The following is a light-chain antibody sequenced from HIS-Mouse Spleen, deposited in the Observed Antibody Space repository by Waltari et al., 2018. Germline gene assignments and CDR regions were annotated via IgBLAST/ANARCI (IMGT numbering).Light chain of an antibody. CDR2: GAS. CDR3: QQYGSSPPT. Sequence: EIVLTQSPGTLSLSPGERATLSCRASQSVGSSYLAWYQQKPGQAPRLLINGASSSATGIPDRFSGSGSGTDFTLTISRLEPEDFAVYYCQQYGSSPPTFGQGTKVEIK. V-gene: IGKV3-20*01. J-gene: IGKJ1*01. CDR1: QSVGSSY.